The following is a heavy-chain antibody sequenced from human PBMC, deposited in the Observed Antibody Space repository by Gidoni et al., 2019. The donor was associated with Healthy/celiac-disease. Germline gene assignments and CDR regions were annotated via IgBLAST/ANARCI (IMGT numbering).Heavy chain of an antibody. J-gene: IGHJ4*02. CDR1: GFTFSSYG. D-gene: IGHD3-9*01. Sequence: QVQLVESGGGVVQPGRSLRLSCAASGFTFSSYGMHWVRQAPGKGLEWVAVIWYDGSNKYYADSVKGRFTISRDNSKNTLYLQMNSLRAEDTAVYYCARDRTPNYDILTGCFDYWGQGTLVTVSS. CDR2: IWYDGSNK. V-gene: IGHV3-33*01. CDR3: ARDRTPNYDILTGCFDY.